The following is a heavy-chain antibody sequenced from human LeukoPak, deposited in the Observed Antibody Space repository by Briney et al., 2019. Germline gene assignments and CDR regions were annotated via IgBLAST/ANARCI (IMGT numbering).Heavy chain of an antibody. D-gene: IGHD2-2*03. CDR2: IKQDGSEK. CDR1: GFTFSSYW. J-gene: IGHJ3*01. V-gene: IGHV3-7*01. Sequence: GGSLRLSCAASGFTFSSYWMSWVRQAPGQGLEWVAKIKQDGSEKDYVDSVKGRVTISRDNAKNSLYLQMNRLRAEDTAVYYCARDHGYCTSASCRGGGLDVWGQGSMVSVSS. CDR3: ARDHGYCTSASCRGGGLDV.